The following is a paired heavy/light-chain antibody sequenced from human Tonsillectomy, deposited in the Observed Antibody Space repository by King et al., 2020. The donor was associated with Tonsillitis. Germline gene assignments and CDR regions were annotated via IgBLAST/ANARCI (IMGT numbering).Light chain of an antibody. CDR1: SGHSTYA. J-gene: IGLJ3*02. CDR3: QTWGTGFGV. Sequence: QLVLTQSPSASASLGASVKLTCTLSSGHSTYAISWHQLQPEKGPRWLMKVSGDGRRTMGDGIPDRFSGSSSGAERYLTISNVQSEDEAEYYCQTWGTGFGVFGGGTKLTVL. CDR2: VSGDGRR. V-gene: IGLV4-69*01.
Heavy chain of an antibody. CDR1: GFTFNDYG. V-gene: IGHV3-30*02. Sequence: QVQLVESGGGVVQPGGSLRLSCAASGFTFNDYGMHWVRQAPGKGLEWVALIRYDGSNEFYAESVKGRFTISRDNSKNTLFLQMNSLRPEDTAVYYCAKDGRGLGYPDSWGRGTLVTVSS. CDR3: AKDGRGLGYPDS. D-gene: IGHD3-22*01. J-gene: IGHJ4*02. CDR2: IRYDGSNE.